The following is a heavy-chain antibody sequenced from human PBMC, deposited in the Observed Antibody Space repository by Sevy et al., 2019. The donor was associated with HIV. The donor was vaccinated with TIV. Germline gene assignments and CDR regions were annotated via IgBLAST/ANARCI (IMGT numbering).Heavy chain of an antibody. CDR2: ISSSSSYI. CDR3: ARVVSSGYYDGNFDY. J-gene: IGHJ4*02. D-gene: IGHD3-22*01. CDR1: GFTFSSYS. Sequence: GGSLRLSCAASGFTFSSYSMNWVRQAPGKGLEWVPSISSSSSYIYYADSVKGRFTISRDNAKNSLYLQMNSLRAEDTAVYYCARVVSSGYYDGNFDYWGQGTLVTVSS. V-gene: IGHV3-21*01.